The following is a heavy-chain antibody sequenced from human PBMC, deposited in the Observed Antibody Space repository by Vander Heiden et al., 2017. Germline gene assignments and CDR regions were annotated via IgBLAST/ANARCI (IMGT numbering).Heavy chain of an antibody. J-gene: IGHJ4*02. CDR2: INHSGST. CDR1: GGSFSGYY. V-gene: IGHV4-34*01. Sequence: QVQLQQWGAGLLKPSETLSLTCAVYGGSFSGYYWSWIRQPQGKGLEWIGEINHSGSTNDNPSLKSRVTISVDTSKNQCSLKLSSVTAADTAVYYCARLLTYYYGSGIDYWGQGTLVTVSS. CDR3: ARLLTYYYGSGIDY. D-gene: IGHD3-10*01.